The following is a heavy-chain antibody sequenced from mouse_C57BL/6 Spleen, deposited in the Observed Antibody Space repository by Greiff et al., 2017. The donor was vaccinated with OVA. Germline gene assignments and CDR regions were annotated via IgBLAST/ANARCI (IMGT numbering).Heavy chain of an antibody. CDR2: ISYSGST. Sequence: EVHLVESGPGMVKPSQSLSLTCTVTGYSITSGYDWHWIRHFPGNKLEWMGYISYSGSTNYNPSLKSRISITHDTSKNHFFLKLNSVTTEDTATYYCAREVGDYDGGFAYWGQGTLVTVSA. V-gene: IGHV3-1*01. CDR3: AREVGDYDGGFAY. J-gene: IGHJ3*01. D-gene: IGHD2-4*01. CDR1: GYSITSGYD.